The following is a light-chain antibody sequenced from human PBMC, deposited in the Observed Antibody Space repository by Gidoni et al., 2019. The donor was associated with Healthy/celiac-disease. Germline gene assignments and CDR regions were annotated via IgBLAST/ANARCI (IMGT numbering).Light chain of an antibody. J-gene: IGKJ4*01. CDR3: QQRSNWPPT. CDR1: QSVSSY. V-gene: IGKV3-11*01. Sequence: EIVLTQSPANLSLSPGERATLSCRASQSVSSYLAWYQQKPVQAPRLLIYAASNRATGIPARFSGSGSGTDFTLTISSLEPEDFAVYYCQQRSNWPPTFXGXTKVEIK. CDR2: AAS.